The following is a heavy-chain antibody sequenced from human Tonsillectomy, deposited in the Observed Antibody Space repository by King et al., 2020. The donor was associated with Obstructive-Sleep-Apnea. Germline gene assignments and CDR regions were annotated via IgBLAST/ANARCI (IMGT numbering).Heavy chain of an antibody. CDR2: INPSGGST. CDR3: ARAWGRAGFDY. D-gene: IGHD1-26*01. CDR1: GYTFTTYY. Sequence: VQLVESGAEVKKPGASVKVSCKASGYTFTTYYMHWVRQAPGQGLEWMGIINPSGGSTTYAQKFQGRVTMTRDTATSTVYLELSSLRSEDTAVYYCARAWGRAGFDYWGQGTLVTVSS. J-gene: IGHJ4*02. V-gene: IGHV1-46*01.